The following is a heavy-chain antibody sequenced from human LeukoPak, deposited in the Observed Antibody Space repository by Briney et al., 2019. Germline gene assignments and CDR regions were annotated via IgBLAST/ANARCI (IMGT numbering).Heavy chain of an antibody. V-gene: IGHV1-69*05. CDR1: GGTFSSYA. J-gene: IGHJ4*02. CDR2: IIPIFGTA. D-gene: IGHD3-3*01. CDR3: ARDPPTDYDVWSGYFDY. Sequence: SVKVSCKASGGTFSSYAISWVLQAPGQGLEWMGRIIPIFGTANYAQKFQGRVTITTDESTSTAYMELSSLRSEDTAVYYCARDPPTDYDVWSGYFDYWGQGTLVTVSS.